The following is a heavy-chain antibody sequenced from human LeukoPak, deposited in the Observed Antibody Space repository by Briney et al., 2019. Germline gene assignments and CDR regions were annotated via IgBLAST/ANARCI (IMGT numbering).Heavy chain of an antibody. J-gene: IGHJ4*02. CDR1: GYSISSGYY. D-gene: IGHD2-21*01. Sequence: SETLSLTCAVSGYSISSGYYWGWIRQPPGKGLEWIGRIYHSGSTYYNPSLKSRVTISVDTSKNQFSLKLSSVTAADTAVYYCARTPYCGGDCYSPPYFDYWGQGTLVTVSS. CDR3: ARTPYCGGDCYSPPYFDY. CDR2: IYHSGST. V-gene: IGHV4-38-2*01.